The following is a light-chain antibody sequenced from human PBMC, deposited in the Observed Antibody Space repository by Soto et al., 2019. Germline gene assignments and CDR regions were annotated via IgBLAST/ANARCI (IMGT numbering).Light chain of an antibody. CDR2: GAS. CDR1: QSVSSH. V-gene: IGKV3-15*01. CDR3: QQYNNWPGWT. Sequence: IVLTQSPAAVSVSPGEGATLSCRTSQSVSSHVAGYQQKPGQAHRLLIHGASTRATAIPARFSGSGSGTEFTLTIISLQSEDLAVYHCQQYNNWPGWTFGQRTKV. J-gene: IGKJ1*01.